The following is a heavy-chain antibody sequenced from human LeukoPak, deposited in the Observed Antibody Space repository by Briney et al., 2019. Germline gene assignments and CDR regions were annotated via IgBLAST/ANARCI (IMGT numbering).Heavy chain of an antibody. CDR2: IIPILGIA. V-gene: IGHV1-69*04. Sequence: ASVKVSCKASGGTFSSYAISWVRQAPGQGLEWMGRIIPILGIANYAQKFQGRVTITADESTSTAYMELSSLRSEDTAVYYCARAAVPAALGYYFDYWGQGTLVTVSS. CDR1: GGTFSSYA. J-gene: IGHJ4*02. CDR3: ARAAVPAALGYYFDY. D-gene: IGHD2-2*01.